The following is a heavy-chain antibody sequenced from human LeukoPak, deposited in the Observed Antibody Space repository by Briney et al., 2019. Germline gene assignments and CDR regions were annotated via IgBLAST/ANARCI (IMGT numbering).Heavy chain of an antibody. D-gene: IGHD3-10*01. CDR2: ISSSSSYI. J-gene: IGHJ3*02. CDR3: ARDLNFAYGSGSYAFDI. Sequence: GGSLRLSCAASGFTFSSYSMNWVRQAPGKGLEWVSSISSSSSYIYYADSVKGRFTISRDNAKNSLYLQMNSLRAEDTAVYYCARDLNFAYGSGSYAFDIWGRGTMVTVTS. CDR1: GFTFSSYS. V-gene: IGHV3-21*01.